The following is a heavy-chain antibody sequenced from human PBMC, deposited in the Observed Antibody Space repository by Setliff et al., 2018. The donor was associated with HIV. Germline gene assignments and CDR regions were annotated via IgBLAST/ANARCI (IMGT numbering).Heavy chain of an antibody. CDR3: VRDTTSGWMLTS. CDR2: INNDSGTI. J-gene: IGHJ4*02. V-gene: IGHV3-48*04. CDR1: GFTFSTYG. D-gene: IGHD2-2*01. Sequence: GGSLRLSCAASGFTFSTYGLNWVRQAPGKGLEWISYINNDSGTIYYADSVRGRFTISRDNARDSLYLQMNSLRADDTGVYYCVRDTTSGWMLTSWGQGTRGTAPQ.